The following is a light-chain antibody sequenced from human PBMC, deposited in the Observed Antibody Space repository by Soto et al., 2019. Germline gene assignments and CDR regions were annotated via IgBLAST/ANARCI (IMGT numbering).Light chain of an antibody. J-gene: IGLJ1*01. CDR1: SSDVGSSNH. Sequence: LTRPPSVSGSPGQSVTISCTGTSSDVGSSNHVSWYQQPPGTAPKLMIYEVSNRPSGVPDRFSGSKSGNTASLTVSGLQAEDEADYYCTSYTSTSTYVFGTGTKVTVL. CDR2: EVS. V-gene: IGLV2-18*02. CDR3: TSYTSTSTYV.